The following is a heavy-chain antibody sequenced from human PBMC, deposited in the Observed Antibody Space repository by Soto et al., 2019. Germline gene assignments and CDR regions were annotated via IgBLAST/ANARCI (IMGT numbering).Heavy chain of an antibody. J-gene: IGHJ6*02. V-gene: IGHV1-46*01. CDR2: IKPSGGST. CDR3: ARDFTTICGVVIMRYGMDV. Sequence: ASVKVSCKASGYTFTSYYMYWVRQAPGQGLEWMGIIKPSGGSTSYAQKFQGRVTMTRDTSTSTVYMELSSLRSEDTAVYYCARDFTTICGVVIMRYGMDVWGQGTTVTVSS. CDR1: GYTFTSYY. D-gene: IGHD3-3*01.